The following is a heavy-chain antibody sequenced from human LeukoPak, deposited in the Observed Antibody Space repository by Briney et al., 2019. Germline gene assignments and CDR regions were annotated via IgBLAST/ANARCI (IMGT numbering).Heavy chain of an antibody. CDR1: GFTFSSYA. CDR3: ARGYDYYYYGMDV. V-gene: IGHV3-30-3*01. CDR2: ISYDGNNK. J-gene: IGHJ6*02. D-gene: IGHD5-12*01. Sequence: PGRSLRFSCAASGFTFSSYAMYWVRQAPGTGLEWVAVISYDGNNKYYADSVKGRFTISRDNSKNTLYLQMNSLRAEDTAVYYCARGYDYYYYGMDVWGQGTTVTVSS.